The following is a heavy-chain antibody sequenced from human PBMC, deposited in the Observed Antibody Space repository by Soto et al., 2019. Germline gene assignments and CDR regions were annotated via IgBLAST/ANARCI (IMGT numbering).Heavy chain of an antibody. V-gene: IGHV1-2*04. J-gene: IGHJ3*02. CDR1: GYTFTGYY. D-gene: IGHD6-6*01. Sequence: ASVKVSCKASGYTFTGYYMHWVRQAPGQGLEWMGWINPNSGGTNYAQKFQGWVTMTRDTSISTAYMELSRLRSDDTAVYYCAREGSVYSSSSPGAFDIWAKGQWSPSPQ. CDR3: AREGSVYSSSSPGAFDI. CDR2: INPNSGGT.